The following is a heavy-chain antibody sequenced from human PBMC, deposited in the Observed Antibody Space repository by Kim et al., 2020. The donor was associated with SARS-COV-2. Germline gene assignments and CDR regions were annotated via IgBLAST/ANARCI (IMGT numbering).Heavy chain of an antibody. J-gene: IGHJ2*01. CDR1: GGAISSSSYY. Sequence: SETLSLTCTVSGGAISSSSYYWGWIRQPPGKGLEWIGSSYYSGSTYYNPSLKSRVTISVDTSKNQFFLKLSSVTAADTAVYYCARRESYDGSGRPTLWG. V-gene: IGHV4-39*01. CDR3: ARRESYDGSGRPTL. CDR2: SYYSGST. D-gene: IGHD3-10*01.